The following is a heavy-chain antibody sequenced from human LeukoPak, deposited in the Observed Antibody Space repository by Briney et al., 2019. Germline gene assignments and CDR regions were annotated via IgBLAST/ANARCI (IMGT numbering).Heavy chain of an antibody. Sequence: GGSLRLSCAASGFTFSSYSMNWVRQAPGKGLEWVAFIRYDGSNKYYADSVKGRFTISRDNSKNTLYLQMNSLRAEDTAVYYCAKYSMIAYYFDYWGQGTLVTVSS. CDR1: GFTFSSYS. D-gene: IGHD3-22*01. V-gene: IGHV3-30*02. J-gene: IGHJ4*02. CDR2: IRYDGSNK. CDR3: AKYSMIAYYFDY.